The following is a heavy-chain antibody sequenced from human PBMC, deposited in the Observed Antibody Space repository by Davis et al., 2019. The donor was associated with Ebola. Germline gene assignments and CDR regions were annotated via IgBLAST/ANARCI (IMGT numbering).Heavy chain of an antibody. CDR3: AKDGSSSTSLVIEAYYYYYGMDV. CDR1: GFTFSSYA. Sequence: GESLKISCAASGFTFSSYAMSWVRQAPGKGLEWVSAIRGSGGSTYYADSVKGRFTISRDNSKNTLYLQMNSLGAEDTAVYYCAKDGSSSTSLVIEAYYYYYGMDVWGQGTTVTVSS. D-gene: IGHD2-2*01. J-gene: IGHJ6*02. V-gene: IGHV3-23*01. CDR2: IRGSGGST.